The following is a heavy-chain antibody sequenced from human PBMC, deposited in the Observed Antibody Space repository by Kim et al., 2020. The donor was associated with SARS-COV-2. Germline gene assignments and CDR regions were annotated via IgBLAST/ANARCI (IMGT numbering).Heavy chain of an antibody. CDR2: INHSGST. CDR1: GGSFSGYY. Sequence: SETLSLTCAVYGGSFSGYYWSWIRQPPGKGLEWIGEINHSGSTNYNPSLKSRVTISVDTSKNQFSLKLSSVTAADTAVYYCARVGDDPDYGDLWLDVWGQGTTVTVSS. D-gene: IGHD4-17*01. J-gene: IGHJ6*02. CDR3: ARVGDDPDYGDLWLDV. V-gene: IGHV4-34*01.